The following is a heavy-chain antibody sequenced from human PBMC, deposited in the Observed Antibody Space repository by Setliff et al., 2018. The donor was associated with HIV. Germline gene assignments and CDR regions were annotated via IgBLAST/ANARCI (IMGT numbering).Heavy chain of an antibody. D-gene: IGHD2-21*01. Sequence: SETLSLTCTVSGGSINNGDFYWSWIRQFPGKGLQSIGYIYYTGSAYYNPSLRSRVTISIDTSKNQFSLRLTSVTAADTAVFYCARMTRPHYNGGDYLWGRGTLVTVSS. J-gene: IGHJ4*02. CDR1: GGSINNGDFY. V-gene: IGHV4-31*03. CDR3: ARMTRPHYNGGDYL. CDR2: IYYTGSA.